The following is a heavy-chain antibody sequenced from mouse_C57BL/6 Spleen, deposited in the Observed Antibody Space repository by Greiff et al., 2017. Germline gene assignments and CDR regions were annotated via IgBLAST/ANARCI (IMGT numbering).Heavy chain of an antibody. J-gene: IGHJ3*01. CDR3: AREGAAQATGFAY. V-gene: IGHV1-52*01. Sequence: QAQLQQPGAELVRPGSSVKLSCKASGYTFTSYWMHWVKQRPIQGLEWIGNIDPSDSETHYNQKFKDKATLTVDKSSSTAYMQLSSLTSEDSAVYYCAREGAAQATGFAYWGQGTLVTVSA. CDR1: GYTFTSYW. CDR2: IDPSDSET. D-gene: IGHD3-2*02.